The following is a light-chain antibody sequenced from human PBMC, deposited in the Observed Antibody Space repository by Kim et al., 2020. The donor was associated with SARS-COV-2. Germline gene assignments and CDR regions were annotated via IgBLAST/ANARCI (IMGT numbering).Light chain of an antibody. CDR3: QQYAHSLWT. V-gene: IGKV3-20*01. Sequence: EIVLTQSPGTLSLSPGERATLSCRASQSVSGSNLAWYQQKRGQAPRLLMYAASSRATGIPDRFSGSGSGTDFTLTIVRLEPEDFAVYYCQQYAHSLWTFGQGTKVDIK. CDR1: QSVSGSN. J-gene: IGKJ1*01. CDR2: AAS.